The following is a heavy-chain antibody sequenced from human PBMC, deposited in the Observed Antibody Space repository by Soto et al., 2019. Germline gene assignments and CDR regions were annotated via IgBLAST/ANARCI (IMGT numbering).Heavy chain of an antibody. CDR3: ARHDDQFGDYPLDY. CDR2: IYYSGST. Sequence: LETQPLTCTVSGGSISSYYWSWIRQPPGKGLEWIGHIYYSGSTNYNPSLKSRVTISVDTSKNQFSLKLSSVTAADTAVYYCARHDDQFGDYPLDYWGQGTLVTVSS. V-gene: IGHV4-59*08. CDR1: GGSISSYY. J-gene: IGHJ4*02. D-gene: IGHD3-10*01.